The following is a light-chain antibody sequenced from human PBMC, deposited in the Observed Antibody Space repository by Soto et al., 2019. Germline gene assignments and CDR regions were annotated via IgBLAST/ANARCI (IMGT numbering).Light chain of an antibody. J-gene: IGKJ4*01. CDR3: QEVTYYPFT. V-gene: IGKV1-9*01. Sequence: IYLTQTPYLLSASVGDRVTITCRASQGISQYVAWYQQKPGKAPKLLVYAAVVLQDGVPSRFSGTGSATEFILIINGLQPEDFATYYCQEVTYYPFTFGGGTKVDI. CDR1: QGISQY. CDR2: AAV.